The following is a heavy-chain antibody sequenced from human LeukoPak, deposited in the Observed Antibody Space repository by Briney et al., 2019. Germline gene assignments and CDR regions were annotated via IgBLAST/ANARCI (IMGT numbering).Heavy chain of an antibody. V-gene: IGHV4-39*07. J-gene: IGHJ5*02. CDR1: GGSISSSSYY. CDR3: ARDHRGNYDFWSGRVGGSRFDP. D-gene: IGHD3-3*01. Sequence: PSETLSLTCTVPGGSISSSSYYWGWIRQPPGKGLEWIGSIYYSGSTYYNPSLKSRVTISVDTSKNQFSLKLSSVTAADTAVYYCARDHRGNYDFWSGRVGGSRFDPWGQGTLVTVSS. CDR2: IYYSGST.